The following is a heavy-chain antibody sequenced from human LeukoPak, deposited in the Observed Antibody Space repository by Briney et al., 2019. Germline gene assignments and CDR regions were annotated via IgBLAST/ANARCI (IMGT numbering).Heavy chain of an antibody. J-gene: IGHJ6*03. V-gene: IGHV3-20*01. CDR1: GFTFDDYG. Sequence: PGGSLRLSCAASGFTFDDYGMSWVRQAPGKGLEWVSGINWNGGSTGYADSVKGRFTISRDNAKNSLYLQMNSLRAEDTALYHCARGISRGYSGYGDGYYYMDVWGKGTTVTVSS. CDR3: ARGISRGYSGYGDGYYYMDV. D-gene: IGHD5-12*01. CDR2: INWNGGST.